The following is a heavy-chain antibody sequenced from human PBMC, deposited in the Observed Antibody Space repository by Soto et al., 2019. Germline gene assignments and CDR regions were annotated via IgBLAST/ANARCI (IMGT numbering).Heavy chain of an antibody. CDR2: IYYSGNT. Sequence: SETLSLTCTVSGGSIRSGGYYWSWVRQNPRRGLEWIGNIYYSGNTYYNPSLKSRLTISVDTSKNQFSLNLSSVTAADTAVYYCARDRLMATAGTARHYFGLDVWGQGTTVTAP. CDR3: ARDRLMATAGTARHYFGLDV. V-gene: IGHV4-31*03. D-gene: IGHD5-18*01. CDR1: GGSIRSGGYY. J-gene: IGHJ6*02.